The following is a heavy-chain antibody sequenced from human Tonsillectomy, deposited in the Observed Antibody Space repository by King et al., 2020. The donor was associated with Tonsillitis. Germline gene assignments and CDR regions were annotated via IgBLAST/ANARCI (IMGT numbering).Heavy chain of an antibody. Sequence: QVQLVESGGGVVQLGRSLRLSCAASGFTFSSYAMHWVRQAPGKGLEWVAVISYDGSDKYYADSVKGRFTISRDNSKNTLYLQMNSLRAEDTTVYYCARVRGGNYYYYYGMDVWGKGTTVTVSS. CDR1: GFTFSSYA. V-gene: IGHV3-30-3*01. CDR3: ARVRGGNYYYYYGMDV. J-gene: IGHJ6*04. D-gene: IGHD4-23*01. CDR2: ISYDGSDK.